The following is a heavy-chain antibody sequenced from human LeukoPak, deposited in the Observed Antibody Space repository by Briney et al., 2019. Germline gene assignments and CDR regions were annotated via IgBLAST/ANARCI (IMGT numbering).Heavy chain of an antibody. V-gene: IGHV4-4*07. CDR2: IYSAGTT. Sequence: PSETLSLTCTVSGGSMGSYYWAWIRQPAGKGLEWIGRIYSAGTTTYNPALKSRVTMSIDMSKNQFSLTLRSMTAAGTAVYYCARDKAWLDPWGQGTLVTVSS. CDR3: ARDKAWLDP. CDR1: GGSMGSYY. J-gene: IGHJ5*02. D-gene: IGHD5-12*01.